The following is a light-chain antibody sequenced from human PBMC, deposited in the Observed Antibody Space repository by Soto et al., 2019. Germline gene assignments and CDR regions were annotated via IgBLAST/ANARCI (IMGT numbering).Light chain of an antibody. CDR2: KGT. CDR3: CPYAGSYSYV. V-gene: IGLV2-11*01. CDR1: SSDVGAYNS. Sequence: QSALAQPASVSGSPGQSITISCTGTSSDVGAYNSVSWYQQHPHRAPQVIIYKGTQRPSGVPDRFSGSKSGNTASLTISGLQAEDEADYYCCPYAGSYSYVFGTGTKVTVL. J-gene: IGLJ1*01.